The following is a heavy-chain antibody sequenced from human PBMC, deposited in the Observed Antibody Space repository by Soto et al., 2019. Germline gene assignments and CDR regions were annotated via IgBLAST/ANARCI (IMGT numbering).Heavy chain of an antibody. J-gene: IGHJ6*02. CDR1: GGSISSYY. CDR2: IYTSGST. D-gene: IGHD3-22*01. CDR3: ARGRGYYDSSWVYYYGMDV. V-gene: IGHV4-4*07. Sequence: PSETLSLTCTVSGGSISSYYWSWIRQPAGKGLEWIGRIYTSGSTNYNPSLKSRVTMSVDTSKNQFSLKLSSVTAADTAVYYCARGRGYYDSSWVYYYGMDVWGQGTTVTV.